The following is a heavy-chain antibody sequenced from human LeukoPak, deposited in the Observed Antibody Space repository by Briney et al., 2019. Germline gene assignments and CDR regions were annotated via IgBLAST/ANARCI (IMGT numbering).Heavy chain of an antibody. D-gene: IGHD3-10*01. CDR1: GFTFGNYG. Sequence: GGSLRLSCAASGFTFGNYGMSWVRQAPGKGLEWVSSISSSSSYIYYADSVKGRFTISRDNAKNSLYLQMNSLRAEDTAVCYCARDLDYYGSRNWFDPWGQGTLVTVSS. J-gene: IGHJ5*02. CDR2: ISSSSSYI. CDR3: ARDLDYYGSRNWFDP. V-gene: IGHV3-21*01.